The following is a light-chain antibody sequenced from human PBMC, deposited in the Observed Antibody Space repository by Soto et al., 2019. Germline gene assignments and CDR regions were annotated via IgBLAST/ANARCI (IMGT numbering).Light chain of an antibody. CDR1: QSVSSSY. CDR3: QQYGSSPLT. Sequence: EIVLTQSPGTLSLSPGERATLSCRASQSVSSSYLAWYQQKPGQAPRLLIYGASSRATGIPDRFSGSGSGTDFTLIISRLEPEDFAVYYCQQYGSSPLTCGGGTKVEIK. CDR2: GAS. V-gene: IGKV3-20*01. J-gene: IGKJ4*01.